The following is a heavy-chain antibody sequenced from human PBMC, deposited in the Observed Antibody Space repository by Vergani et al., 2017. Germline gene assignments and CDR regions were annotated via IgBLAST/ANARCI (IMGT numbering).Heavy chain of an antibody. V-gene: IGHV3-11*04. CDR2: ISNSGNTI. CDR3: ASGSSGFFTLTSPNWFDP. J-gene: IGHJ5*02. Sequence: QGQLVESGRGLVKPGGSLRLSCAASRFDFSDYYMSWIRQAPGKGLEWISYISNSGNTINYADSVKGRFIVSRDNAKKSLYLQMNSLRVEDTAVYYCASGSSGFFTLTSPNWFDPWGQGTLVTVS. D-gene: IGHD3-3*01. CDR1: RFDFSDYY.